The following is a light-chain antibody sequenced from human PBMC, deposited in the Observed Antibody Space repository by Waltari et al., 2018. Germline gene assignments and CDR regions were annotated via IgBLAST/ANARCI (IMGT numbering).Light chain of an antibody. V-gene: IGLV2-14*03. CDR1: SHAAAGYKS. CDR3: SSYASSPPHVV. J-gene: IGLJ2*01. Sequence: QSALTPPAAVSGSPGPSYSIPCTGISHAAAGYKSVSRYHHHPGKAPKLLIYDVFNRPSGVSNRLSGSKSGNAASLAISGLQAEDEGVYYCSSYASSPPHVVFGAGTKLTVL. CDR2: DVF.